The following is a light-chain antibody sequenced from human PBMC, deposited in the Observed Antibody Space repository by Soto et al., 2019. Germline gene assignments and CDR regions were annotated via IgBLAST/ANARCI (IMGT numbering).Light chain of an antibody. Sequence: QSALTQPPSASGSPGQSVTISCTGTSSDVAGSDYVSWYQQHPGKAPKLIIYEVTKRPAGVPDRFSGSKSGNTASLTVSGLQADDESYYYCSSFARGDNPHVLFGGGTK. J-gene: IGLJ2*01. CDR3: SSFARGDNPHVL. V-gene: IGLV2-8*01. CDR2: EVT. CDR1: SSDVAGSDY.